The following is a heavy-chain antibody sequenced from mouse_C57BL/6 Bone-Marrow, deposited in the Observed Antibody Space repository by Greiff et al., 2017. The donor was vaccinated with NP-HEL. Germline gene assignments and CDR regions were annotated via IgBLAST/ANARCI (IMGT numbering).Heavy chain of an antibody. J-gene: IGHJ4*01. CDR1: GYTFTDYY. V-gene: IGHV1-26*01. CDR2: INPNNGGT. D-gene: IGHD2-4*01. CDR3: ARATYYDYDGAMDY. Sequence: EVQLQQSGPELVKPGASVKISCKASGYTFTDYYMNWVQQSHGKSLEWIGDINPNNGGTSYNQKFKGKATLTVDKSSSTAYMELRSLTSEDSAVYYCARATYYDYDGAMDYGGQGTAVTVSS.